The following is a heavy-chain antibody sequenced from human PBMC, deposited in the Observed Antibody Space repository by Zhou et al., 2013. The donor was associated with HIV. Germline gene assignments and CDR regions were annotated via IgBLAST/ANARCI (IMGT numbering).Heavy chain of an antibody. CDR2: IIPIFGTA. V-gene: IGHV1-69*13. J-gene: IGHJ6*02. D-gene: IGHD3-10*01. CDR1: GGTFSSYV. CDR3: AYYYGSGSQKAYYYYGMDV. Sequence: QVQLVQSGAEVKKPGSSVKVSCKASGGTFSSYVISWVRQAPGQGLEWMGRIIPIFGTANYAQKFQGRVTITADESTSTAYMELSSLRSEDTAVYYCAYYYGSGSQKAYYYYGMDVWGQGTTVTVSS.